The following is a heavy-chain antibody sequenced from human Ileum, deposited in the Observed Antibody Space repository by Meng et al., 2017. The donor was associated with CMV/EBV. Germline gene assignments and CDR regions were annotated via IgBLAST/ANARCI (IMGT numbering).Heavy chain of an antibody. CDR3: ARERYQLRNWFDP. D-gene: IGHD2-2*01. CDR2: IYYSGTT. J-gene: IGHJ5*02. CDR1: GGSISRRSYY. Sequence: SGGSISRRSYYWGWIRQPPGKGLEWIGSIYYSGTTYYNPSLKSRVTISLDTSKNQFSLKLSSVTAADTAVYYCARERYQLRNWFDPWGQGTLVTVSS. V-gene: IGHV4-39*07.